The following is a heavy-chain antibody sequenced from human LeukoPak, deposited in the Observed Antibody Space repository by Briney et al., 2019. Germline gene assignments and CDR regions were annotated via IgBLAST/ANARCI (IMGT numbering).Heavy chain of an antibody. CDR3: ARLGQQLVFDY. D-gene: IGHD6-13*01. CDR2: IYPSGST. Sequence: SETLSLTCTVSGGSIITYWWDWIRQPAGKGLEWIGRIYPSGSTYYNPSLKSRVTISVDTSKNQFSLKLSSVTAADTAVYYCARLGQQLVFDYWGQGTLVTVSS. V-gene: IGHV4-4*07. CDR1: GGSIITYW. J-gene: IGHJ4*02.